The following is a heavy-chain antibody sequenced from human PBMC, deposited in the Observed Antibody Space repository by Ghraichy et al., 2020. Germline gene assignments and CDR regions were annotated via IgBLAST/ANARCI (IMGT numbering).Heavy chain of an antibody. J-gene: IGHJ6*02. Sequence: SETLSLTCTVSGGPISSYYWSWIRQPPGKGLEWIGYIYYSGSTNYNPSLKSRVTISVDTSKNQFSLKLSSVTAADTAVYYCASNKYGIDVWGQGTTVTVSS. CDR2: IYYSGST. D-gene: IGHD1/OR15-1a*01. CDR1: GGPISSYY. CDR3: ASNKYGIDV. V-gene: IGHV4-59*08.